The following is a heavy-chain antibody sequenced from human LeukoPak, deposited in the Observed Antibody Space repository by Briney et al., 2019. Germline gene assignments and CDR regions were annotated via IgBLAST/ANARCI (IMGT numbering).Heavy chain of an antibody. CDR2: ITSSSSYI. Sequence: GGSLRLSCAASGFTLSSYSMNWVRQAPGKGLEWVSCITSSSSYIYYADSVKGRFTISRDNSKNSLYLQMNSLRTEDTALYYCAKTATSGYYYYYMDVWGKGTTVTVSS. D-gene: IGHD3-3*01. J-gene: IGHJ6*03. CDR1: GFTLSSYS. V-gene: IGHV3-21*04. CDR3: AKTATSGYYYYYMDV.